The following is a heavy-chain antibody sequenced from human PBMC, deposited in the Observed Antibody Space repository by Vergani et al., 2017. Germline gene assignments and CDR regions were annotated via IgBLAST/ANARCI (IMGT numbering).Heavy chain of an antibody. D-gene: IGHD2-2*01. CDR2: IIPIFGTA. CDR3: ARVIVGCSRTNCFADH. V-gene: IGHV1-69*01. CDR1: GGTFKSNT. J-gene: IGHJ4*02. Sequence: QVQLVQSGAEVKKPGSSVKVSCKTSGGTFKSNTFSWVRQAPGQGLEWMGGIIPIFGTADYAQGFQGRLSITADESTSTVYMELSSLRSDDTAIYYCARVIVGCSRTNCFADHWGQGTLVTVSS.